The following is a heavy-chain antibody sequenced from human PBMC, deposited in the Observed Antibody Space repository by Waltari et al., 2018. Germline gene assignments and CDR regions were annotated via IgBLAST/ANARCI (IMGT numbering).Heavy chain of an antibody. CDR2: IYHRGGT. CDR3: ARRGIAAAGKGVDY. D-gene: IGHD6-13*01. V-gene: IGHV4-38-2*01. J-gene: IGHJ4*02. CDR1: GYSISSGYY. Sequence: QVQLQESGPGLVKPSEPLSLTCAVSGYSISSGYYWGWIRQPHGKGLEWIGSIYHRGGTYYNPSLKSRVTIAVDTSKNQFSLKLSSVTAADTAVYYCARRGIAAAGKGVDYWGQGTLVTVSS.